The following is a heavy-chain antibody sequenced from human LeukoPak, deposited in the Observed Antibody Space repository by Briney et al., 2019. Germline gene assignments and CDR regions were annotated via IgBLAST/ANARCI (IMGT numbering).Heavy chain of an antibody. CDR1: GGTFSSYA. D-gene: IGHD6-13*01. J-gene: IGHJ5*02. CDR2: IIPILGIA. Sequence: SVKVSCKASGGTFSSYAISWVRQAPGQGLEWMGRIIPILGIANYAQKFQGRVTITADKSTSTAYMELSSLRSEDTAVYYCARDNSGGSWSWFDPWGQGTLVTVSS. CDR3: ARDNSGGSWSWFDP. V-gene: IGHV1-69*04.